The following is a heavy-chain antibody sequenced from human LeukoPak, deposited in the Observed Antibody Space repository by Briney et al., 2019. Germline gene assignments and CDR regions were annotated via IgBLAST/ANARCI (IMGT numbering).Heavy chain of an antibody. CDR3: ARGDYYDSSGYWLFDY. V-gene: IGHV4-59*01. D-gene: IGHD3-22*01. J-gene: IGHJ4*02. Sequence: SETLSLTCTVSGGSISSYYWSWIRQPPGKGLEWIGYIYYSGSTNYNPSLKSRVTISVDTSKNQFSLRLSSVTAADTAVYYCARGDYYDSSGYWLFDYWGQGTLVTDSS. CDR1: GGSISSYY. CDR2: IYYSGST.